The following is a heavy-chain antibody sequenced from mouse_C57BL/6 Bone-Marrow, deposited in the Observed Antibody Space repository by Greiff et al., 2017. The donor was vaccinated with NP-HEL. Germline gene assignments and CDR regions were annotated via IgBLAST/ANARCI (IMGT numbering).Heavy chain of an antibody. V-gene: IGHV1-62-2*01. J-gene: IGHJ2*01. CDR1: GYTFTEYT. Sequence: VKLVESGAELVKPGASVKLSCKASGYTFTEYTIHWVKQRSGQGLEWIGWFYPGSGSIKYNEKFKDKATLTADKSSSTVYMELSRLTSEDSAVYFCARHESLLRYFDYWGQGTTLTVSS. D-gene: IGHD1-1*01. CDR2: FYPGSGSI. CDR3: ARHESLLRYFDY.